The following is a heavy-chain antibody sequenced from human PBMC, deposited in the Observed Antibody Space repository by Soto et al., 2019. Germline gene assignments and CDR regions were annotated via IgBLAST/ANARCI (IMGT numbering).Heavy chain of an antibody. J-gene: IGHJ5*02. D-gene: IGHD3-10*01. CDR1: GYTFTSYG. Sequence: QVQLVQSAVDVKKPGASVKVSCKASGYTFTSYGINWVRQAPGRGFEWMGWISAYNGNTNYAPKVQDRVTMTTDTHTSTAYMELRSLTSDDTAVYYCARDHSPHGSGSYNWFDPWGQGTLVTVSS. CDR3: ARDHSPHGSGSYNWFDP. V-gene: IGHV1-18*01. CDR2: ISAYNGNT.